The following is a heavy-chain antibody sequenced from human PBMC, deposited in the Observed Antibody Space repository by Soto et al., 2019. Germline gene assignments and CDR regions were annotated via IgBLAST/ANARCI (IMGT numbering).Heavy chain of an antibody. Sequence: SETLSLTCAVYGGSFSGYYWSWIRQPPGKGLEWIGEINHSGSTNYNPSLKSRVTISVDTSKNQFSLKLSSVTAADTAVYYCARGRSVISQVVAYWGQGTLVTVSS. CDR3: ARGRSVISQVVAY. V-gene: IGHV4-34*01. CDR2: INHSGST. CDR1: GGSFSGYY. J-gene: IGHJ4*02. D-gene: IGHD3-16*02.